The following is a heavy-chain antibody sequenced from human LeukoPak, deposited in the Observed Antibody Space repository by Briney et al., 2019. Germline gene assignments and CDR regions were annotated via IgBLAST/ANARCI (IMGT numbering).Heavy chain of an antibody. V-gene: IGHV3-48*03. CDR2: ISSSGSTI. CDR3: GRQAIGFRS. Sequence: GGALRLSWAASGFPFGSYEMNWLRQAPGRGLEWGSYISSSGSTIYYADSEKGRLTISRDNAKNSVYLQMNSLRGLDMAVYYCGRQAIGFRSWGQGTLVNVSS. CDR1: GFPFGSYE. D-gene: IGHD5-18*01. J-gene: IGHJ5*02.